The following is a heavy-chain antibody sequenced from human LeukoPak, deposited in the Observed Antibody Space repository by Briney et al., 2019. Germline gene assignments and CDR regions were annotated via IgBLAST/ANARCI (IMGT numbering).Heavy chain of an antibody. CDR1: GDSISNYY. Sequence: SETLSLTCTVSGDSISNYYWSWIRQPPGKGLEWIGYIYYSGSTNYNPSLKSRVTISVDTSKNQFSLKLSSATAADTAVYYCARYRNEALFAFDIWGQGTMVTVSS. J-gene: IGHJ3*02. V-gene: IGHV4-59*01. CDR3: ARYRNEALFAFDI. D-gene: IGHD3-16*02. CDR2: IYYSGST.